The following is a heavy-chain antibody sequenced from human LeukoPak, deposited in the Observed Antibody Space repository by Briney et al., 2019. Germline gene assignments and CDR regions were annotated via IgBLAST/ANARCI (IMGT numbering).Heavy chain of an antibody. J-gene: IGHJ5*02. CDR1: GGSISSGGYS. Sequence: PSETLSLTCAVSGGSISSGGYSWSWIRQPPGKGLEWIGYIYHSGSTYYNPSLKSRVTISVDRSKNQFSLKLSSVTAADTAVYYCVREGAYNWFDPWGQGTLVTVSS. CDR3: VREGAYNWFDP. V-gene: IGHV4-30-2*01. D-gene: IGHD4/OR15-4a*01. CDR2: IYHSGST.